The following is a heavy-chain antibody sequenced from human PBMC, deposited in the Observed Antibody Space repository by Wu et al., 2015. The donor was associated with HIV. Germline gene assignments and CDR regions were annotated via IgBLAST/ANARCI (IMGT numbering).Heavy chain of an antibody. CDR1: GYTFTGYY. Sequence: QVQLVQSGAEVKKPGASVKVSCKASGYTFTGYYIHWVRQAPGQGLEWMGWINPNSGGTNYAQKFQGRVTMTRDTSISTAYMELSSLRSDDTAVFYCARAAGGSSWLYYFDYWGQGTLVTVSS. D-gene: IGHD6-6*01. CDR2: INPNSGGT. CDR3: ARAAGGSSWLYYFDY. V-gene: IGHV1-2*02. J-gene: IGHJ4*02.